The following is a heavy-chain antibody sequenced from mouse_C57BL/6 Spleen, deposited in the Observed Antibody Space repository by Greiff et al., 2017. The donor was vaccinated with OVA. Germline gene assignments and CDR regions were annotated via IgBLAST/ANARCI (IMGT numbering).Heavy chain of an antibody. Sequence: DVKLVESEGGLVQPGSSMKLSCTASGFTFSDYYMAWVRQVPEKGLEWVANINYDGSSTYYLDSLKSRFIISRDNAKNILYLQMSSLKSEDTATYYCAREGGEDAMDYWGQGTSVTVSS. CDR1: GFTFSDYY. CDR3: AREGGEDAMDY. J-gene: IGHJ4*01. CDR2: INYDGSST. V-gene: IGHV5-16*01.